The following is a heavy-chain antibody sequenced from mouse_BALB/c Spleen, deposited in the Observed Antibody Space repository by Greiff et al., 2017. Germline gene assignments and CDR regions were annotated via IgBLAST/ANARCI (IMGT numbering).Heavy chain of an antibody. J-gene: IGHJ3*01. CDR3: AKKEMREDGNLAWFAY. CDR2: IWGDGST. D-gene: IGHD2-1*01. CDR1: GFSLTSYG. Sequence: VKLMESGPGLVAPSQSLSITCTVSGFSLTSYGVSWVRQPPGKGLEWLGVIWGDGSTNYHSALISRLSISKDNSKSQVFLKLNSLQTDDTATYYCAKKEMREDGNLAWFAYWGQGTLVTVSA. V-gene: IGHV2-3*01.